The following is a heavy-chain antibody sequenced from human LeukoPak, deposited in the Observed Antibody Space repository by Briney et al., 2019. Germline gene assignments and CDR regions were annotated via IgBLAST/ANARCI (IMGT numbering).Heavy chain of an antibody. CDR3: ARERGSSGGNTNGYFDY. D-gene: IGHD4-23*01. J-gene: IGHJ4*02. Sequence: GGSLRLPCAASGFTFSNYAMSWVRQAPGKGLEWVSVISGSGGTTYSADSVKGRFTISRDNSKNTLYLQMNSLRAEDTAAYYCARERGSSGGNTNGYFDYWGQGALVTVSS. V-gene: IGHV3-23*01. CDR2: ISGSGGTT. CDR1: GFTFSNYA.